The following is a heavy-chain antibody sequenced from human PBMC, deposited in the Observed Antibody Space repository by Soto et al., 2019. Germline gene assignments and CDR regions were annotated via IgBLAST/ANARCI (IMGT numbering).Heavy chain of an antibody. V-gene: IGHV1-69*05. Sequence: ASVKVSCKASGGTFSSYAISWVRQAPGQGLEWMGGMNPIFGTTNYAQKFQGRVTMTTNESTSTAYMELSSLRSEDTAVYYCARGLAIFGVVNYYYYMDVWGKGTTVTVSS. CDR1: GGTFSSYA. D-gene: IGHD3-3*01. CDR3: ARGLAIFGVVNYYYYMDV. CDR2: MNPIFGTT. J-gene: IGHJ6*03.